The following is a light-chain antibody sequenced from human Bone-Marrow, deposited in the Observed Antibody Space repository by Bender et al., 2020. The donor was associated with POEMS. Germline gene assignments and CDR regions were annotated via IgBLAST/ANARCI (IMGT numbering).Light chain of an antibody. J-gene: IGLJ2*01. CDR3: VAWDDTLDGWV. Sequence: QSVLTQPPSVSGAPGQRVTISCTGNISNIGARYDVHWYQQFPGKAPHLLIYGNNNRPSGVPDRFSGSMSGTSASLAISGLHSEDEADYYCVAWDDTLDGWVFGGGTKLTVL. CDR2: GNN. CDR1: ISNIGARYD. V-gene: IGLV1-50*01.